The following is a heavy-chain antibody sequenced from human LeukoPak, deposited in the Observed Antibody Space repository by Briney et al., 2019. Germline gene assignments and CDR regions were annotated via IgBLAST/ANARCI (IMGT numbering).Heavy chain of an antibody. CDR3: ASDTAAAGTNY. Sequence: SETLSLTCAVYGGSFSGSYWSWIRQPPGKGLEWIGEINHSGNTNYNPSLKSRVTISIDTSKNQFSLKLSSVTAADTAVYYCASDTAAAGTNYWGQGTLVTVSS. CDR2: INHSGNT. D-gene: IGHD6-13*01. CDR1: GGSFSGSY. V-gene: IGHV4-34*01. J-gene: IGHJ4*02.